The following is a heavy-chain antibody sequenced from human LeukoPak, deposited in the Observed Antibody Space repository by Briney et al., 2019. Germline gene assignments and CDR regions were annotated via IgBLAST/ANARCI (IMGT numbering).Heavy chain of an antibody. J-gene: IGHJ4*02. Sequence: ASVKVSCKASGYTFTSYYMHWVRQAPGQGLEWMGIINPSGGSTSYAQKFQGRVTMTRDTSTSTVYMELSSLRSEDTAVYYCARGPSYYYGSGRYQLDYWGQGTLVTVSS. CDR3: ARGPSYYYGSGRYQLDY. D-gene: IGHD3-10*01. CDR2: INPSGGST. CDR1: GYTFTSYY. V-gene: IGHV1-46*03.